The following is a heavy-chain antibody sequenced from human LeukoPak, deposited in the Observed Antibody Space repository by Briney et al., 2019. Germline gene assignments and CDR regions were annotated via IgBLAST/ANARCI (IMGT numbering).Heavy chain of an antibody. V-gene: IGHV3-30-3*01. Sequence: GGSLRLSCAASGFTFSNYAMHWVRQAPGKGLEWVAVISSDGSNKYYADSVKGRFTIFRDNSKNTLYLQMNSLRAEDTAVYYCARDLSPVVRASPMGYWGQGTPVTVSS. CDR1: GFTFSNYA. J-gene: IGHJ4*02. D-gene: IGHD3-10*01. CDR3: ARDLSPVVRASPMGY. CDR2: ISSDGSNK.